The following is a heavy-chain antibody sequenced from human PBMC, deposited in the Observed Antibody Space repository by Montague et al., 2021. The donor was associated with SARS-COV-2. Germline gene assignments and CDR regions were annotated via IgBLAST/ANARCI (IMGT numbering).Heavy chain of an antibody. V-gene: IGHV4-34*01. CDR3: AARGSSWYFRGHGGAY. CDR1: GGSFSGYY. CDR2: INHSGST. Sequence: SETLSLTCAVYGGSFSGYYWNWIRQPPRQGLEWIGVINHSGSTNYNPSLKSRVTVSVATSKNQFHLKLSTVTAADTAVYYCAARGSSWYFRGHGGAYWGQGTLVTVSS. D-gene: IGHD6-13*01. J-gene: IGHJ4*02.